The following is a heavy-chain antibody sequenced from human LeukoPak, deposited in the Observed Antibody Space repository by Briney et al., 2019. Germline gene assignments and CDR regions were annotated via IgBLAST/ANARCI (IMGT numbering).Heavy chain of an antibody. V-gene: IGHV4-61*02. J-gene: IGHJ5*02. CDR2: IYTSGST. CDR1: GGSISSGSYY. CDR3: AGIWFGEYEYNWFDP. D-gene: IGHD3-10*01. Sequence: PSETLSLTCTVSGGSISSGSYYWSWIRQPAGKGLEWIGRIYTSGSTNYNPSLKSRVTISVDTSKNQFSLKLSSVTAADTAVYYCAGIWFGEYEYNWFDPWGQGTLVTVSS.